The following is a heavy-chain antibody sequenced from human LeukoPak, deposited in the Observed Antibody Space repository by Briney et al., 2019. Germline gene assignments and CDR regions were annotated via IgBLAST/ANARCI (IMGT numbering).Heavy chain of an antibody. CDR1: GFTFSSYA. Sequence: GGSLRLSCAASGFTFSSYAMSWVRQAPGKGLEWVSAISGSGGDTYYADSVKGRFTISRDNSKNTLYVQLNSLRAEDTAVYYWAKYGGDTFGAYDYWGRGPLVTVSS. V-gene: IGHV3-23*01. D-gene: IGHD3-3*01. CDR2: ISGSGGDT. J-gene: IGHJ4*02. CDR3: AKYGGDTFGAYDY.